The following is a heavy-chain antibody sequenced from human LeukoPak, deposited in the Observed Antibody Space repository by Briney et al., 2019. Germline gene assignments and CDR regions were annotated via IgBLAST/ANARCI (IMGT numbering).Heavy chain of an antibody. V-gene: IGHV3-9*01. CDR1: GFTFDDYA. CDR3: AKGGGNSFDY. D-gene: IGHD4-23*01. J-gene: IGHJ4*02. CDR2: ISWNSGSI. Sequence: PGRSLRLSCAASGFTFDDYAMHWVGQAPGKGLEWVSTISWNSGSIGYADSVKGRFTISRDNAKNSLYLQMNSLGAEDTALYYCAKGGGNSFDYWGQGTLVTVSS.